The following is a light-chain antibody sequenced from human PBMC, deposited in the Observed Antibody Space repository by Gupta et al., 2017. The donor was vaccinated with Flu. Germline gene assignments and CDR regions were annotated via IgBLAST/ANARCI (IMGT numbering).Light chain of an antibody. CDR2: AAS. CDR1: RGITTW. CDR3: QQADSFPRT. V-gene: IGKV1-12*01. J-gene: IGKJ2*01. Sequence: QSPSTVSASVGDRVTITCRASRGITTWLSWYQQKPGTAPKLLIYAASSLQSGVPSRFSGSGSGTDFTLTITSLQPDDFATYYCQQADSFPRTFGQGTKVEMK.